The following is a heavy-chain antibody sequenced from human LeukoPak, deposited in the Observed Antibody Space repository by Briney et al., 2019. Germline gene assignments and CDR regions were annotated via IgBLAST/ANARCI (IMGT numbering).Heavy chain of an antibody. CDR1: GGSISSGSYY. CDR2: INHSGST. V-gene: IGHV4-39*07. J-gene: IGHJ4*02. Sequence: PSETLSLTCTVSGGSISSGSYYWSWIRQPPGKGLEWIGEINHSGSTNYNPSLKSRVTISVDTSKNQFSLKLSSVTAADTAVYYCARSRGSGSYHLDYWGQGTLVTVSS. D-gene: IGHD3-10*01. CDR3: ARSRGSGSYHLDY.